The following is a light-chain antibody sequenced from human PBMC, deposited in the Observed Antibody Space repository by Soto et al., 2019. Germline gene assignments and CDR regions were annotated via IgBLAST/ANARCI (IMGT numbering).Light chain of an antibody. CDR1: QSLVYTDGDTY. V-gene: IGKV2-30*01. Sequence: VAITQNPLSVAGTLGQPASICCRSSQSLVYTDGDTYLNWFQQRPGPSPRRLIYKVSNRDSGVPDRFSGSGSGTDFTLKISRVEAEDVGVCYCMQGSHWPPITFGQGSRLDIK. CDR2: KVS. J-gene: IGKJ5*01. CDR3: MQGSHWPPIT.